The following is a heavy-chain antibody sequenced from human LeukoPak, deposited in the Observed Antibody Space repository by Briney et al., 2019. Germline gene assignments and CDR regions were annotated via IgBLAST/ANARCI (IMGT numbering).Heavy chain of an antibody. CDR3: ARGVSGHYGNDY. CDR1: GFTVRNNY. D-gene: IGHD3-22*01. V-gene: IGHV3-53*01. J-gene: IGHJ4*02. Sequence: PGGSLRLSCAASGFTVRNNYMTWVRQAPGKGLERVSIIYSGDSTSCADSVKGRFTISRDNAENTLYLQMNSLRVEDTAVYYCARGVSGHYGNDYWGQGTLVTASS. CDR2: IYSGDST.